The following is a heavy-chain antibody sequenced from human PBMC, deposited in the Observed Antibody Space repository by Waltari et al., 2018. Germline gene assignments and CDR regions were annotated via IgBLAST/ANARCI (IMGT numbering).Heavy chain of an antibody. CDR1: GGSISSYY. Sequence: QVQLQESGPGLVKPSETLSLTCTVSGGSISSYYWSWIRQPPGKGLEWIGYIYYSGSTNYNPSIKSRVTISVETSKNQFSLKLSSVTAADTAVYYCARDGLEYDAFDIWGQGTMVTVSS. D-gene: IGHD3-3*01. CDR3: ARDGLEYDAFDI. J-gene: IGHJ3*02. V-gene: IGHV4-59*01. CDR2: IYYSGST.